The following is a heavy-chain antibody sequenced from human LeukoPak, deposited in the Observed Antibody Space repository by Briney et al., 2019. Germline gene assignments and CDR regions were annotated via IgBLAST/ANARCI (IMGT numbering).Heavy chain of an antibody. J-gene: IGHJ4*02. CDR3: AKQTIFGVVTLMDFDY. Sequence: PGGSLRLSCAASGFTFSSYAMHWVRQAPGKGLEYVSAISSNGGSTYYANSVKGRFTISRDNSKNTLYLQMNSLRAEDTAVYYCAKQTIFGVVTLMDFDYWGQGTLVTVSS. V-gene: IGHV3-64*01. CDR1: GFTFSSYA. D-gene: IGHD3-3*01. CDR2: ISSNGGST.